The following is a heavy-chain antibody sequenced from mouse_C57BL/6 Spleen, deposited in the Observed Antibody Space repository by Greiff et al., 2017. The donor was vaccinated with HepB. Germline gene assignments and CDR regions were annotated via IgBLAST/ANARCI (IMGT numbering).Heavy chain of an antibody. V-gene: IGHV5-4*01. CDR1: GFTFSSYA. CDR2: ISDGGSYT. J-gene: IGHJ2*01. D-gene: IGHD4-1*01. Sequence: EVQRVESGGGLVKPGGSLKLSCAASGFTFSSYAMSWVRQTPEKRLEWVATISDGGSYTYYPDNVKGRFTISRDNAKNNLYLQMSHLKSEDTAMYYCARESRLGGFDYWGQGTTLTVSS. CDR3: ARESRLGGFDY.